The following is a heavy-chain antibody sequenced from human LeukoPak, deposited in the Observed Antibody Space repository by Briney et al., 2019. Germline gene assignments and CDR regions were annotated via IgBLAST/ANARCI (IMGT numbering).Heavy chain of an antibody. CDR2: IRSKAYGGTT. D-gene: IGHD3-16*01. J-gene: IGHJ4*02. CDR3: QCHTASWAFEY. CDR1: GLTFGDFA. Sequence: PGGSLRLSCITSGLTFGDFAMSWFRRAPGKGLEWVGFIRSKAYGGTTESVASVKGRFTISRDDSKSIAYLQMNNLEAEDTAVYYCQCHTASWAFEYWGQGTLVTVSS. V-gene: IGHV3-49*03.